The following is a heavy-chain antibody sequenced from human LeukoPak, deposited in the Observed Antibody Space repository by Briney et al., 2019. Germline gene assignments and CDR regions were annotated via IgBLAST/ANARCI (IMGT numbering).Heavy chain of an antibody. Sequence: GGSLRLSCAASGFTFSSYWMSWVRQAPGKGLEWVANIKQDGSEKYYVDSVKGRFTISRDNAKNSLYLQMNSLRAEDTAVYYCARGGVVDFWRGYSDFDYWGQGTLVTVSS. CDR3: ARGGVVDFWRGYSDFDY. D-gene: IGHD3-3*01. CDR1: GFTFSSYW. V-gene: IGHV3-7*01. J-gene: IGHJ4*02. CDR2: IKQDGSEK.